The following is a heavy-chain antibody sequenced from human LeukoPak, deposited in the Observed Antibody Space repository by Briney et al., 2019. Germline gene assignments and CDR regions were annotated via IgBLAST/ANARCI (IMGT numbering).Heavy chain of an antibody. V-gene: IGHV1-69*06. CDR2: IIPIFGTA. D-gene: IGHD6-19*01. CDR1: GGTFSSYA. J-gene: IGHJ4*02. Sequence: ASVKVSCKASGGTFSSYAISWVRQAPGQGLEWMGGIIPIFGTANYAQKFQGRVTITADKSTSTAYMELSSLRSEDTAVYYCARGEEAVAPDYWGQGTLVTVSS. CDR3: ARGEEAVAPDY.